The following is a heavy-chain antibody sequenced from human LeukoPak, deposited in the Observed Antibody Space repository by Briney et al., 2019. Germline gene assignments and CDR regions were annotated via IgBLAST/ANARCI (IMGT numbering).Heavy chain of an antibody. CDR2: IIPIFGTA. CDR3: ARNGVVANWFDP. D-gene: IGHD3-10*01. Sequence: ASVKVSCKASGGTFSGYAISWVRQAPRQGLEWMGGIIPIFGTANYAQKFQGRVTITADESTSTAYMELSSLRSEDTAVYYCARNGVVANWFDPWGQGTLVTVSS. CDR1: GGTFSGYA. J-gene: IGHJ5*02. V-gene: IGHV1-69*13.